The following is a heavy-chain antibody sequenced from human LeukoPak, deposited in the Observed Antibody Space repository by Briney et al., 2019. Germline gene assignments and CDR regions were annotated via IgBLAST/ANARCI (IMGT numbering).Heavy chain of an antibody. J-gene: IGHJ3*02. D-gene: IGHD6-13*01. V-gene: IGHV3-53*01. CDR2: IYSGGTT. CDR3: AGWPSSSWYKVAAFGI. Sequence: PGGSLRLSCAASGFTVSSNYMTWVRQAPGKGLEWVSVIYSGGTTYYADSVKGRFTISRDNSKNTLYLQINSLRAEDTAVYYCAGWPSSSWYKVAAFGIWGQGTMVTVSS. CDR1: GFTVSSNY.